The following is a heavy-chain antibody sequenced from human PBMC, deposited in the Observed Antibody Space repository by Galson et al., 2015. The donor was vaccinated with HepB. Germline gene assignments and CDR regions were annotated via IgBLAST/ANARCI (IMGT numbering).Heavy chain of an antibody. V-gene: IGHV3-21*01. CDR2: ISSGSIYI. CDR3: GRVGITMVRGALDY. Sequence: SLRLSCAASGFTFSSSTMNWVRQAPGKGLEWVSSISSGSIYIYYADSVKGRFTISRDNAKNSLYLQMNSLRAEDTAVYYCGRVGITMVRGALDYWGQGTLVTVSS. D-gene: IGHD3-10*01. J-gene: IGHJ4*02. CDR1: GFTFSSST.